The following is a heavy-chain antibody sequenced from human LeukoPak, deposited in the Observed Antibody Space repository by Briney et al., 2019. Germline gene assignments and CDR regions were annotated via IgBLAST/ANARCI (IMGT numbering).Heavy chain of an antibody. V-gene: IGHV1-69*13. Sequence: EASVKVSCKASGGTFSSYAISWVRQAPGQGLEWMGGIIPIFGTANYAQKFQGGVTITADESTSTAYMELSSLRSEDTAVYYCARALTYGDYVFDYWGQGTLVTVSS. D-gene: IGHD4-17*01. CDR2: IIPIFGTA. J-gene: IGHJ4*02. CDR3: ARALTYGDYVFDY. CDR1: GGTFSSYA.